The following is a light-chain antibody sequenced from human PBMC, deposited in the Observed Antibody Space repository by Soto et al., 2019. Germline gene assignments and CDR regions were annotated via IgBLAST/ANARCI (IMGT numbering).Light chain of an antibody. Sequence: IVMTQSPATLSVSRGERATLSCRASQSINNNLAWYQQKPGQAPRLLIYDASTGATDIPARFSGSGSGTEFTLTISSLQSEDSAVYYCQQYKSWFTFGQGTKLEIK. CDR2: DAS. J-gene: IGKJ2*01. CDR3: QQYKSWFT. V-gene: IGKV3-15*01. CDR1: QSINNN.